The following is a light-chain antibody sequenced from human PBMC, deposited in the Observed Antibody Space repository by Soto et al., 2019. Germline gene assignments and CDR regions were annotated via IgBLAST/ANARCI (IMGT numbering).Light chain of an antibody. Sequence: DIQMTQSPSTLSASIGDRVTITCRASQSIDSWLAWYQQKPGKAPKLLIYKASSLQTGVPSRFSGSGSGTEFTLTISSLQPDDFATYYCLHYNSYSRTFGQGTKVEVK. J-gene: IGKJ1*01. V-gene: IGKV1-5*03. CDR2: KAS. CDR1: QSIDSW. CDR3: LHYNSYSRT.